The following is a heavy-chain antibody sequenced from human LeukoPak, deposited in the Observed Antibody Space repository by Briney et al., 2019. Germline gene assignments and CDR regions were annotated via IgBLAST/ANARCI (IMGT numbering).Heavy chain of an antibody. Sequence: GASVKASCKASGYTFTGYYMHWVRQAPGQGLEWMGWINPNSGGTNYAQKFQGRVTMTRDTSISTAYMELSRLRSDDTAVYYCARDGGSSTGHAFDIWGQGTMVTVSS. CDR2: INPNSGGT. V-gene: IGHV1-2*02. J-gene: IGHJ3*02. D-gene: IGHD1-26*01. CDR1: GYTFTGYY. CDR3: ARDGGSSTGHAFDI.